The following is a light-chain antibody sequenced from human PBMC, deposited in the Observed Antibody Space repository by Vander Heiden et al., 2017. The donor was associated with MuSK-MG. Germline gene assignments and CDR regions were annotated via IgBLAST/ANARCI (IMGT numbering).Light chain of an antibody. Sequence: SSELTQEPALSVALGQTVRITCQGDGLRSYNTSGYQHKPGQAPVFVIHSSTNRPPGAADRFSVSSSGNTAPLTITGAQAEEEADYYCSSRHSSSAHVVFGGGTRLTVL. CDR2: SST. CDR3: SSRHSSSAHVV. V-gene: IGLV3-19*01. CDR1: GLRSYN. J-gene: IGLJ2*01.